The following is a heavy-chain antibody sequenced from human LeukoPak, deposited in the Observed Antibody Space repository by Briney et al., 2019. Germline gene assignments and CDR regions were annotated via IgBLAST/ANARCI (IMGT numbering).Heavy chain of an antibody. CDR2: IYPVDSDT. CDR3: ARLKGSSSWCNAFDI. Sequence: GESLKISCKGSGYSFTSYWIGWVRQMLGKGLEWMGIIYPVDSDTRYSPSFQGQVTISADKSISTAYLQWSSLKASDTAMYYCARLKGSSSWCNAFDIWGQGTMVTVSS. V-gene: IGHV5-51*01. J-gene: IGHJ3*02. CDR1: GYSFTSYW. D-gene: IGHD6-13*01.